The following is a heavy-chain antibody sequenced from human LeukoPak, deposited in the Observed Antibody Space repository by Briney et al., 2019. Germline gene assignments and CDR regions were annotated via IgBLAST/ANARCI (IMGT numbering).Heavy chain of an antibody. Sequence: GGSLRLSCAASGFTFSSYAMSWVRQAPGKGLEWVSAISGGGGSTYYADSVKGRFTISRDNSKNTLYLQMNSLRAEDTAVYYCAKGGEIQLWLSYFDYWGQGTLVTVSS. D-gene: IGHD5-18*01. V-gene: IGHV3-23*01. CDR1: GFTFSSYA. CDR2: ISGGGGST. CDR3: AKGGEIQLWLSYFDY. J-gene: IGHJ4*02.